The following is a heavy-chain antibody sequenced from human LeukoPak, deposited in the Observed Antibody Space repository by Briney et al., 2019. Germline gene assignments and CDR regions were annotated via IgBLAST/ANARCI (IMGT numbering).Heavy chain of an antibody. CDR1: GFTFSTYS. J-gene: IGHJ4*02. V-gene: IGHV3-48*01. Sequence: GGSLRLSCAASGFTFSTYSMNWVRQAPGEGLEWVSYISSSSSTIYYADSVKGRFTISRDNAQNSLFLQMNSLRAEDTAVYYCATGGAYSSVYYFDYWGQGTLVTVSS. D-gene: IGHD6-25*01. CDR3: ATGGAYSSVYYFDY. CDR2: ISSSSSTI.